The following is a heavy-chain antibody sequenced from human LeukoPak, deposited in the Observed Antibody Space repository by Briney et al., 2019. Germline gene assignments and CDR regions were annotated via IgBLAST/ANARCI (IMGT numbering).Heavy chain of an antibody. D-gene: IGHD2-21*01. CDR3: AKADIVAVRSALEY. CDR1: GFTLRNYA. CDR2: LRHNGGRE. Sequence: RGSLRLSCEASGFTLRNYAMHCVRHAPGKGLEWVAFLRHNGGREYYVDSVRGRFTISRDNSKNTLYLEMNSLRVEDTAVYYCAKADIVAVRSALEYWGQGTLVSVSS. J-gene: IGHJ4*02. V-gene: IGHV3-30*02.